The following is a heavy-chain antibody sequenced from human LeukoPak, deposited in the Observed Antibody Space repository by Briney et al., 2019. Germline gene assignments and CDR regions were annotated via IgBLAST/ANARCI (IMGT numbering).Heavy chain of an antibody. J-gene: IGHJ4*02. CDR2: IYTSGST. Sequence: SETLSLTCTVSGGSISSGIYYWSWIRQPAGKGLEWIGRIYTSGSTNYNPSLKSRVTISVDTSKNQFSLKLSSVTAADTAMYYCASSWLLSWYFDYWGQGTLVSVSS. D-gene: IGHD3-22*01. CDR1: GGSISSGIYY. CDR3: ASSWLLSWYFDY. V-gene: IGHV4-61*02.